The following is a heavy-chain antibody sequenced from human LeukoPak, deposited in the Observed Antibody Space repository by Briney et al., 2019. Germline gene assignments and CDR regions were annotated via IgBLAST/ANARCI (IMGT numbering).Heavy chain of an antibody. CDR1: GGSFSGYY. CDR2: INHSGST. CDR3: ARLSLGYYDSSGYSD. J-gene: IGHJ4*02. D-gene: IGHD3-22*01. V-gene: IGHV4-34*01. Sequence: SETPSLTCAVYGGSFSGYYWSWIRQPPGKGLEWIGEINHSGSTNYNPSLKSRVTISVDTSKNQFSLKLSSVTAADTAVYYCARLSLGYYDSSGYSDWGQGTLVTVSS.